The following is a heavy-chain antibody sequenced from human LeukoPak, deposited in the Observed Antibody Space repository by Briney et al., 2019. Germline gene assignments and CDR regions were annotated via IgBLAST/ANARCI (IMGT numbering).Heavy chain of an antibody. CDR1: GYTFTSYG. Sequence: ASVKVSCKASGYTFTSYGISWVRQAPGQGLEWMGWINPYNGNTNYAQKLQGRVTMTTDTSTSTACMELRSLRSDDTAVYYCARAAWVLRCFDWLGPPSQDWFDPWGQGTLVTVSS. CDR2: INPYNGNT. D-gene: IGHD3-9*01. CDR3: ARAAWVLRCFDWLGPPSQDWFDP. J-gene: IGHJ5*02. V-gene: IGHV1-18*01.